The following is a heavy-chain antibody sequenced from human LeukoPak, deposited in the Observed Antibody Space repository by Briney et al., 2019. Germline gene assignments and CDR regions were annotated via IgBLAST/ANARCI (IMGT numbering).Heavy chain of an antibody. D-gene: IGHD4-17*01. J-gene: IGHJ6*02. CDR1: GGTFSSYA. CDR3: ARDSTVSDGMDV. CDR2: IIPILGIA. Sequence: ASVKVSCKASGGTFSSYAISWVRQAPGQGLEWMGRIIPILGIANYAQKFQGRVTITADKSTSTAYMELSSLRSEDTAVYYCARDSTVSDGMDVWGQGTTVTVSS. V-gene: IGHV1-69*04.